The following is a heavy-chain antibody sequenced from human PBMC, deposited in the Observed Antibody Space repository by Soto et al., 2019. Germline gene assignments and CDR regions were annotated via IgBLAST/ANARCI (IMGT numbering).Heavy chain of an antibody. V-gene: IGHV4-31*04. CDR3: AKTKTPHVRNGMDV. Sequence: QVRLQESGPGLVRPSQTLSLTCTVSGDSLSSGGYYCSWIRQLPGKGLEWIGFIYYSGSTFYNPSLRSRGTMSADASKNQLSLKLSSVTAADSAVYYCAKTKTPHVRNGMDVWGQGTTVTVSS. J-gene: IGHJ6*02. CDR1: GDSLSSGGYY. D-gene: IGHD2-8*01. CDR2: IYYSGST.